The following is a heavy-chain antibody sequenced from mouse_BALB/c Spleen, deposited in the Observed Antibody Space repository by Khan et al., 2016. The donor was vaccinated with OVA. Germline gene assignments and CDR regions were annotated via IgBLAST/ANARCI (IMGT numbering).Heavy chain of an antibody. CDR2: ISTYYGDA. Sequence: QVQLQQSGAELVRPGVSVKISCKGSGYTFTDFTMHWVKQSHAMSLEWIGVISTYYGDANYNQKFKDKATMTVDKSSNTAYMDLARLTSEDSAVYFWARGEEGDKFLYWGQGTLVTVSA. CDR3: ARGEEGDKFLY. CDR1: GYTFTDFT. J-gene: IGHJ3*01. V-gene: IGHV1S137*01.